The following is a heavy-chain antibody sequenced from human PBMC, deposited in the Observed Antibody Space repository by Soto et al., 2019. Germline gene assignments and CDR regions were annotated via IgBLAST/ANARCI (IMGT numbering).Heavy chain of an antibody. J-gene: IGHJ5*02. V-gene: IGHV2-5*02. D-gene: IGHD6-13*01. CDR3: AHLNIAAAGIDRNWFDP. Sequence: QITLKESGPTLVKPTQTLTLTCTFSGFSLSTSGVGVGWIRQPPGKALEWLALIYWDDDKRYSPSLKSRLTITEDTSKNQVVLTMINMDPVDTATYYGAHLNIAAAGIDRNWFDPWGQGTLVTVSS. CDR2: IYWDDDK. CDR1: GFSLSTSGVG.